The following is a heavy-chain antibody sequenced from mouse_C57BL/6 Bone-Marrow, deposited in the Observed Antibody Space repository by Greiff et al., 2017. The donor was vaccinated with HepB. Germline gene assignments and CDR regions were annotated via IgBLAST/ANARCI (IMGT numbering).Heavy chain of an antibody. CDR2: IYPGSGST. D-gene: IGHD2-4*01. Sequence: QVQLKQPGAELVKPGASVKMSCKASGYTFTSYWITWVKQRSGQGLEWIGDIYPGSGSTKYNEKFKSKATLTVDTSSSTAYMQLSSLTSEDSAVYYCAREGLRRVFAYWGQGTLVTVSA. CDR1: GYTFTSYW. CDR3: AREGLRRVFAY. V-gene: IGHV1-55*01. J-gene: IGHJ3*01.